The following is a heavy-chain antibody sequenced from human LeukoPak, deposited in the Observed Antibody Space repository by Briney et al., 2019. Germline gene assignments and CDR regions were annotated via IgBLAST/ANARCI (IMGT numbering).Heavy chain of an antibody. CDR2: IYYSRST. Sequence: PSQTLSLTCPFSVGFISSGGYYCSWIRDHPGEGLEWIGYIYYSRSTYYNPILKRRFTISIDTSKNQFSLKLISVTAADTAVYYCAISSLQRWHHYPGDYYGMDVWGQGTTVTVSS. CDR3: AISSLQRWHHYPGDYYGMDV. J-gene: IGHJ6*02. D-gene: IGHD5-18*01. CDR1: VGFISSGGYY. V-gene: IGHV4-31*03.